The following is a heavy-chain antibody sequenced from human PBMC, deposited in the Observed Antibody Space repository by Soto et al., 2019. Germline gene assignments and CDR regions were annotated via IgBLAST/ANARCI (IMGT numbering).Heavy chain of an antibody. CDR1: GFSFRDYA. V-gene: IGHV3-30-3*01. Sequence: QVQLVESGGGVVQPGRSLRLPCAASGFSFRDYAMHWVRQAPGKGLEWVAIISYDASSKYNADSVKGRFTISRDNSKNTLYLQMNSLRTEDTAVYYCAAAFSNSWHNFVYWGQGTLVTVSS. CDR3: AAAFSNSWHNFVY. CDR2: ISYDASSK. D-gene: IGHD6-13*01. J-gene: IGHJ4*02.